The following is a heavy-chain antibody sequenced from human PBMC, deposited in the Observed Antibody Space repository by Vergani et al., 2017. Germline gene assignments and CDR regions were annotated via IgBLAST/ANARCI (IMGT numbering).Heavy chain of an antibody. D-gene: IGHD2-2*01. CDR3: ARRGYCSSTSCSKGGVDY. V-gene: IGHV5-51*01. Sequence: EVQLVQSGAEVKKPGESLTISCKGSGYSFTSYWIGWVRQMPGKGLEWMGIIYPGDSDTRYSPSFQGQVTISADKSISTAYLQWSSLKASDTAMYYCARRGYCSSTSCSKGGVDYWGQGTLVTVSS. CDR1: GYSFTSYW. J-gene: IGHJ4*02. CDR2: IYPGDSDT.